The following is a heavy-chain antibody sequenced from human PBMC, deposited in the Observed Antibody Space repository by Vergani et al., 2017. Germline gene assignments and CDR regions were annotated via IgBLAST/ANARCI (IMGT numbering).Heavy chain of an antibody. D-gene: IGHD2-15*01. V-gene: IGHV4-59*01. CDR1: GGSISSYY. J-gene: IGHJ6*03. CDR2: IYYSGST. CDR3: ARDSHTSGSSTGPYYMDV. Sequence: QVQLQESGPGLVKPSETLSLTCTVSGGSISSYYWSWIRQPPGKGLEWIGYIYYSGSTNYNPSLKSRVTISVDTSKNQFSLKLSSVTAADTAVYYCARDSHTSGSSTGPYYMDVWGKGTTVTVSS.